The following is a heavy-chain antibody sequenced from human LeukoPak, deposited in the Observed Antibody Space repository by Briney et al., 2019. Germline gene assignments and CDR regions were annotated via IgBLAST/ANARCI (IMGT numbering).Heavy chain of an antibody. J-gene: IGHJ4*02. D-gene: IGHD1-1*01. CDR1: GFTFSSYA. CDR2: ISGSGGST. Sequence: GGSLRLSCAASGFTFSSYAMSLVRQAPGKGLEWVSAISGSGGSTYYADSVKGRFTISRDNSKNTLYLQMNSLRAEDTAVYYCAKVLRSVPERSFDYWGQGTLVTVSS. CDR3: AKVLRSVPERSFDY. V-gene: IGHV3-23*01.